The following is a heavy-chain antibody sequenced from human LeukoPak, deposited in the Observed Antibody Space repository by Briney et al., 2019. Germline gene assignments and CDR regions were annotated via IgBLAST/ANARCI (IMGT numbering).Heavy chain of an antibody. Sequence: QAGGSLRRSCAASGFLFRTYGMHWVRQAPGKGLEWVAVISYDGSNKYYTDSVKGRFTISRDNSKNTLFLYMNSLRPEDTAVYYCAKDRLLAAGHFDYWGQGSLLTVSS. CDR1: GFLFRTYG. V-gene: IGHV3-30*18. CDR3: AKDRLLAAGHFDY. D-gene: IGHD2-2*01. CDR2: ISYDGSNK. J-gene: IGHJ4*02.